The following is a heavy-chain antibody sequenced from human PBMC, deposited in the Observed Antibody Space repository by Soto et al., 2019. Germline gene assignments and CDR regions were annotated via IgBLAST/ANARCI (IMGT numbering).Heavy chain of an antibody. Sequence: QVQLQESGPGLVKPSETLSLTCTVSGASVNSENYYWSWIRQPPGKGLEWIGYVYYSGSTNYNPSLKSRASILLDTYKSQFSLKMTSMTSADTAFYFCARGVLRFLQWFAPWGQGTLVTVSS. V-gene: IGHV4-61*01. CDR1: GASVNSENYY. CDR2: VYYSGST. D-gene: IGHD3-3*01. CDR3: ARGVLRFLQWFAP. J-gene: IGHJ5*02.